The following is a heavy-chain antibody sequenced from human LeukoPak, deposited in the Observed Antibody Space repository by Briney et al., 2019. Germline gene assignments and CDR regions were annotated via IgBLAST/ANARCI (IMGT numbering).Heavy chain of an antibody. CDR1: GFTFSSYW. CDR3: ARSSYYYESSGSGYYFDY. V-gene: IGHV3-7*01. J-gene: IGHJ4*02. CDR2: IKQDGSEK. Sequence: GGSLRLSCAASGFTFSSYWMSWVRQAPGKGLEWVANIKQDGSEKYYVDSVKGRFTISRDNAKNSLHLQMNTLRAEDTAVYYCARSSYYYESSGSGYYFDYWGQGTLVTVSS. D-gene: IGHD3-22*01.